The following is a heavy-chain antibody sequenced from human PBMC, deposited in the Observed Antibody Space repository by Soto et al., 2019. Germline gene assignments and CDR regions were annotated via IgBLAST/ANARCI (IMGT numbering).Heavy chain of an antibody. D-gene: IGHD5-18*01. CDR3: ARGRGDTAMAWYY. CDR2: ISYSGST. J-gene: IGHJ4*02. V-gene: IGHV4-59*01. Sequence: QVQLQESGPGLVKPSETLSLTCTVSGGSISSYYWSWIRQSPGKGLEWIGFISYSGSTKYNPSLTSRVNISVDTSKDQFSLQLSSVTAADTAVYYCARGRGDTAMAWYYWGQGTLVTVSS. CDR1: GGSISSYY.